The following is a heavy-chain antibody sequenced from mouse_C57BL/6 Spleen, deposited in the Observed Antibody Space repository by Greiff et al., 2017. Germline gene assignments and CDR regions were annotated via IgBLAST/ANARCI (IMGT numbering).Heavy chain of an antibody. CDR2: VNPSTGGT. V-gene: IGHV1-42*01. Sequence: EVKLVESGPELVKPGASVKISCKASGYSFTGYYMNWVKQSPEKSLEWIGDVNPSTGGTTYNQKFKAKATLTVDKSSSTAYMHLKSLTSEDSAVYDWADYDDWFAYWGQGTLVTVAA. D-gene: IGHD2-4*01. CDR1: GYSFTGYY. CDR3: ADYDDWFAY. J-gene: IGHJ3*01.